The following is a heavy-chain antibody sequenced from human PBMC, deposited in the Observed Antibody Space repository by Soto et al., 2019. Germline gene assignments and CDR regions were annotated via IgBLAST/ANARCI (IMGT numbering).Heavy chain of an antibody. V-gene: IGHV3-23*01. CDR2: ITGSGGDT. D-gene: IGHD2-21*01. Sequence: EVQLLESGGGLVQPGGSLRLSCAASGFTFSSYVMSWVRQAPGKGLEWVSAITGSGGDTYYADSVKGRFTISRDHSKNTLYLQMSSLRAEDTALYYCAKGSASTRPYYCDYWGQGTLVTVSS. CDR3: AKGSASTRPYYCDY. CDR1: GFTFSSYV. J-gene: IGHJ4*02.